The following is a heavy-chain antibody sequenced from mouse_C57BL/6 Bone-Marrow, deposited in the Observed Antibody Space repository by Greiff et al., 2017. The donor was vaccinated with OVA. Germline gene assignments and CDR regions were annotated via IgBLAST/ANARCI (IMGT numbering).Heavy chain of an antibody. CDR2: IWGVGST. CDR1: GFSLTSYG. CDR3: ASSSIITTGGGFAY. D-gene: IGHD1-1*01. V-gene: IGHV2-6*01. J-gene: IGHJ3*01. Sequence: VQLKESGPGLVAPSQSLSITCTVSGFSLTSYGVDWVRQSPGKGLEWLGVIWGVGSTNHNSALKSRLSISKDNSKSQVFLKMNSLQTDDTAMYYCASSSIITTGGGFAYWGQGTLVTVSA.